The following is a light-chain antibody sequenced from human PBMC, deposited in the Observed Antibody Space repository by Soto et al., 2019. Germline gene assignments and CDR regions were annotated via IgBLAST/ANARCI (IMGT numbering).Light chain of an antibody. CDR2: AAS. J-gene: IGKJ5*01. CDR3: QQSYSTPIP. V-gene: IGKV1-39*01. CDR1: QSISTY. Sequence: DIQMTQSPSSLSASVGDRVTITCRASQSISTYLNWYQQKPGKAPKLLIYAASSLERGVPSRFSGSGSGTDFTLTISSLQPEDFATYHCQQSYSTPIPFGQGTRLEIK.